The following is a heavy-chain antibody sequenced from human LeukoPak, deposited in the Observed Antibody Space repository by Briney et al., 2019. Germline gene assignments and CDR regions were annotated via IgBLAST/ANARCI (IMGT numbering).Heavy chain of an antibody. D-gene: IGHD6-13*01. CDR3: ARGKIASTGYSSRWLRPGLKYYFDY. J-gene: IGHJ4*02. V-gene: IGHV4-31*03. CDR1: GGSISHYY. Sequence: PSETLSLTCTVSGGSISHYYWSWIRQHPGKGLEWIGYIYYSGSTYYNPSLKSRVTISVDTSKNQFSLKLSSVTAADTAVYYCARGKIASTGYSSRWLRPGLKYYFDYWGQGTLVTVSS. CDR2: IYYSGST.